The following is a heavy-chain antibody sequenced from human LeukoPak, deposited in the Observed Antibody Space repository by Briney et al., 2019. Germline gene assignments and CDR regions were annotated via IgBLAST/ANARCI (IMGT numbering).Heavy chain of an antibody. Sequence: GGSLRLSCAASGFTFSNYGIHWVRQAPGKGLEWVAFIQYDGSNKYYADSVKGRFTISRDNSKNTLYLQMNSLRAEDTAVYYCAKAKDSSGWYPVGAFDIWGQGTMVTVSS. D-gene: IGHD6-19*01. CDR2: IQYDGSNK. J-gene: IGHJ3*02. CDR3: AKAKDSSGWYPVGAFDI. V-gene: IGHV3-30*02. CDR1: GFTFSNYG.